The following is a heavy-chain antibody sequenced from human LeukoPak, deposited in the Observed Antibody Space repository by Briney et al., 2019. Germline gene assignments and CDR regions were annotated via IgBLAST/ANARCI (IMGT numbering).Heavy chain of an antibody. CDR2: INHSGST. V-gene: IGHV4-34*01. D-gene: IGHD3-10*01. CDR3: ARGRLAVRGVITHYYYGMDV. CDR1: GGSFSGYY. J-gene: IGHJ6*02. Sequence: SETLSLTCAVYGGSFSGYYWSWIRQPPGKGLEWIGEINHSGSTNYNPSLKSRVTISVDTSKNQFSLKLSSVTAADTAAYYCARGRLAVRGVITHYYYGMDVWGQGTTVTVSS.